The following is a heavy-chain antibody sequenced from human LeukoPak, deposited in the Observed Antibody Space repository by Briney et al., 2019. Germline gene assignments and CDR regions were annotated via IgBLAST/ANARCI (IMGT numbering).Heavy chain of an antibody. Sequence: GGSLRLSCAASGFTFSSYARHWVRQAPGKGLEWVAVISYDGSNKYYADSVKGRFTISGDNSKNTLYLQMNSLRAEDTAVYYCAKDTVSPHWYFDLWGRGTLVTVSS. CDR1: GFTFSSYA. CDR2: ISYDGSNK. J-gene: IGHJ2*01. CDR3: AKDTVSPHWYFDL. V-gene: IGHV3-30*04.